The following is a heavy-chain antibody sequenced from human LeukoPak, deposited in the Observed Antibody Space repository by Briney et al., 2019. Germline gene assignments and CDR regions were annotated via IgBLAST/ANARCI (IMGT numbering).Heavy chain of an antibody. Sequence: SETLSLTCTVSGAPVSSGSYYWSWFRQPPGKGLEWIGYIYYSGSTNYNPSLKSRVTISVDTSKNQFSLKLSSVTAADTAVYYCARGSSSGWFLIDYWGQGTLVTVSS. CDR2: IYYSGST. J-gene: IGHJ4*02. V-gene: IGHV4-61*01. CDR3: ARGSSSGWFLIDY. D-gene: IGHD6-19*01. CDR1: GAPVSSGSYY.